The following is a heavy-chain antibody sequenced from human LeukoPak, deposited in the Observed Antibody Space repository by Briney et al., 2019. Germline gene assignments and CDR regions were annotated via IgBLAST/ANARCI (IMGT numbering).Heavy chain of an antibody. Sequence: SETLSLTCAVYGGSFSGYYWSWIRQPPGKGLEWIGEINHSGSTNYNPSLKGRVTISVDTSKNQFSLKLSSVTAADTAVYYCARGKFVARVDYWGQGTLVTVSS. CDR2: INHSGST. CDR1: GGSFSGYY. V-gene: IGHV4-34*01. D-gene: IGHD2-15*01. J-gene: IGHJ4*02. CDR3: ARGKFVARVDY.